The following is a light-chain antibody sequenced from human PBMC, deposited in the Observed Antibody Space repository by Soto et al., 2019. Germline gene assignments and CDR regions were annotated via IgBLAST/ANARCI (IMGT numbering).Light chain of an antibody. Sequence: QSALTQPASVSGSPGQSITISCTGTSSDVGSYNLVSWYQQHPGKAPKLMIYEDSQRPSGVSNRFSGSKSGNTASLTISGLQADDGADYYCCSYAGSSTLVFGGGTKLTVL. J-gene: IGLJ2*01. CDR3: CSYAGSSTLV. CDR1: SSDVGSYNL. V-gene: IGLV2-23*01. CDR2: EDS.